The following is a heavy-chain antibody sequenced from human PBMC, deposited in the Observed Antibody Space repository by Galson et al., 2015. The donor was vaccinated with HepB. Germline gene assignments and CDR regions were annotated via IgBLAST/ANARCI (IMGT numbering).Heavy chain of an antibody. J-gene: IGHJ5*02. CDR3: AKANHRGYSYVRHDNWFDP. V-gene: IGHV3-23*01. CDR1: GFTFSSYA. D-gene: IGHD5-18*01. Sequence: SLRLSCAASGFTFSSYAMSWVRQAPGKGLEWVSAISGSGGSTYYADSVKGRFTISRDNSKNTLYLQMNSLRAEDTAVYYCAKANHRGYSYVRHDNWFDPWGQGTLVTVSS. CDR2: ISGSGGST.